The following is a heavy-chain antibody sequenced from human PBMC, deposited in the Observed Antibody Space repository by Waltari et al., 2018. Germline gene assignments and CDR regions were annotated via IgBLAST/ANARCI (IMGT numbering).Heavy chain of an antibody. CDR1: GYTFTSYY. CDR2: INPRGGST. CDR3: ARDLPRLAPLDY. V-gene: IGHV1-46*01. D-gene: IGHD6-19*01. Sequence: QVQLVQSGAEVKKPGASVKVSCKASGYTFTSYYMHWVRQAPGQGLEWMGRINPRGGSTSYAQKFQGRVTMTRDTSTSTVYMELSSLRSEDTAVYYCARDLPRLAPLDYWGQGTLVTVSS. J-gene: IGHJ4*02.